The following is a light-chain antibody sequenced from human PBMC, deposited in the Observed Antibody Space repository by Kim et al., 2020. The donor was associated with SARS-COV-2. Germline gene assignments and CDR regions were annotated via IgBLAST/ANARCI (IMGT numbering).Light chain of an antibody. V-gene: IGKV3-11*01. CDR3: HQRGNWPPIT. CDR1: QSVSTF. CDR2: DSS. J-gene: IGKJ5*01. Sequence: DIVLTQSPATLSLSPGESAPLSCRTSQSVSTFLAWFQHKPGQAPRLLIYDSSKRATGIPARFSGSGSGTDFTLTISSLEPEDCAIYYCHQRGNWPPITRGPGTRMENK.